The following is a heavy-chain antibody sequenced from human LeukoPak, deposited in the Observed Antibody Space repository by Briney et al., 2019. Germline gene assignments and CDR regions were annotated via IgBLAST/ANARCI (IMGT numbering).Heavy chain of an antibody. CDR2: ICYDGSNK. V-gene: IGHV3-33*06. CDR1: GFTFSSYG. CDR3: AKVDSMIVELGAFDI. Sequence: PGRSLRLSCAASGFTFSSYGMHWVRQAPGKGLEWVAVICYDGSNKYYAASVKGRLTISRDNSNNTLYLQMNSLRAEETAVYYCAKVDSMIVELGAFDIWGQGTMVTVSS. D-gene: IGHD3-22*01. J-gene: IGHJ3*02.